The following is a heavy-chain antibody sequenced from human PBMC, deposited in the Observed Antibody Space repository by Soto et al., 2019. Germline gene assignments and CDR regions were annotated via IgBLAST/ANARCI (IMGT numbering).Heavy chain of an antibody. J-gene: IGHJ4*02. CDR2: ISSSSSYI. V-gene: IGHV3-21*01. CDR3: ASMPREYSGYDLGY. D-gene: IGHD5-12*01. Sequence: EVQLVESGGGLVKPGGSLRLSCAASGFTFSSYSMNWVRQAPGKGLEWVSSISSSSSYIYYADSVKGRFTISRDNAKNSLYLQMNRLRAEDTAVYYCASMPREYSGYDLGYWGQGTLVTVSS. CDR1: GFTFSSYS.